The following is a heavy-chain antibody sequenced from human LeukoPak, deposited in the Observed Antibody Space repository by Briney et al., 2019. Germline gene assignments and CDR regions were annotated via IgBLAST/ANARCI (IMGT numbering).Heavy chain of an antibody. Sequence: GGSLRLSCAASGFTFSSYGMHWVRQAPGKGLEWVAFIRYDGSNKYYADSVKGRFTISRDNAKNSLYLQMNSLRAEDTAVYYCAGLDMSVDTAMVWGQGTLVTVSS. V-gene: IGHV3-30*02. CDR1: GFTFSSYG. D-gene: IGHD5-18*01. J-gene: IGHJ4*02. CDR2: IRYDGSNK. CDR3: AGLDMSVDTAMV.